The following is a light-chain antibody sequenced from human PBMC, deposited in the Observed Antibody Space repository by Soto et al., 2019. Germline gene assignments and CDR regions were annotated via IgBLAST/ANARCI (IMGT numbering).Light chain of an antibody. CDR1: SSDVGSYNL. J-gene: IGLJ3*02. Sequence: QSALTQPASVSGSPGQSITISCTGTSSDVGSYNLVSWYQQHPGKAPKLMIYEASQRPSGVSYRFSGSKSGNTASLTISGLQAEDEADYFCFSYAQANSWVFGGGTKVTVL. V-gene: IGLV2-23*01. CDR3: FSYAQANSWV. CDR2: EAS.